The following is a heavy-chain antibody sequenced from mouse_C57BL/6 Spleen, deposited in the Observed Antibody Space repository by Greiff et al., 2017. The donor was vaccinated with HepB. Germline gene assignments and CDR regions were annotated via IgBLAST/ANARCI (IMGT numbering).Heavy chain of an antibody. Sequence: VQLKHSGAELVRPGASVKLSCTASGFNIKDDYMHWVKQRPEQGLEWIGWIDPENGDTEYASKFQGKATITADTSSNTAYLQLSSLTSEDTAVYYCTTPITTVVARDFDVWGTGTTVTVSS. V-gene: IGHV14-4*01. D-gene: IGHD1-1*01. CDR2: IDPENGDT. J-gene: IGHJ1*03. CDR3: TTPITTVVARDFDV. CDR1: GFNIKDDY.